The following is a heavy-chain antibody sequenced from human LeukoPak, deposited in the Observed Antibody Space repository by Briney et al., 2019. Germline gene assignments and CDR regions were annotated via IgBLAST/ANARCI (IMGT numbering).Heavy chain of an antibody. V-gene: IGHV3-23*01. CDR1: GFTFSNYA. Sequence: GGSLRLSCAASGFTFSNYAMSWVRQAPGKGLEWVSGISGSGGSTYYADSVKGRFTISRDNSKNTLYLQMNSLRAEDTAVYYCAKDPFGGSYLSTEYFQHWGQGTLVTVSS. CDR2: ISGSGGST. D-gene: IGHD1-26*01. CDR3: AKDPFGGSYLSTEYFQH. J-gene: IGHJ1*01.